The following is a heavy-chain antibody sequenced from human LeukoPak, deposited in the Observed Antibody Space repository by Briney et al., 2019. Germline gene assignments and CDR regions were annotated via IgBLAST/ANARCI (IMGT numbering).Heavy chain of an antibody. CDR2: IYHSGST. J-gene: IGHJ6*04. D-gene: IGHD3-10*01. Sequence: PSETLSLTCAVSGGSISSSNWWSWVRQPPGKGLEWIGEIYHSGSTNYDPSLKSRVTISVDKSKNQFSLKLSSVTAADTAAYYCARHYGSGSYYYYYGMDVWGKGTTVTVSS. CDR3: ARHYGSGSYYYYYGMDV. V-gene: IGHV4-4*02. CDR1: GGSISSSNW.